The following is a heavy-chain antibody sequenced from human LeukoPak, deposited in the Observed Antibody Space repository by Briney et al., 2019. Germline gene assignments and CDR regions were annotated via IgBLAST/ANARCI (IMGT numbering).Heavy chain of an antibody. J-gene: IGHJ4*02. CDR3: ARAGENYYDLYY. D-gene: IGHD1-26*01. CDR2: FNPSGSST. CDR1: GYTFTSFY. V-gene: IGHV1-46*01. Sequence: ASVKVSCKASGYTFTSFYMHWVRQAPGQGLEWMGIFNPSGSSTTYAQKFQGRVTMTGDTSTSIVYMELSSLGSEDTAVYYCARAGENYYDLYYWGQGTLVTVSS.